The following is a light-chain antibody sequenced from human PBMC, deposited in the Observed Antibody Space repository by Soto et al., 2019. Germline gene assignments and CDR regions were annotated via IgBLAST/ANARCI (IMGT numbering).Light chain of an antibody. J-gene: IGLJ1*01. CDR3: GTWDSSLSAYV. V-gene: IGLV1-51*01. CDR2: DNN. Sequence: QSVLTQPPSVSAAPGQKVTISCSGSSSNIGNNYVSWYQQLPGTAPKLLIYDNNKRPSGIPDRFSGSKSGTPATLGITGLQTGDEADYYCGTWDSSLSAYVFGTG. CDR1: SSNIGNNY.